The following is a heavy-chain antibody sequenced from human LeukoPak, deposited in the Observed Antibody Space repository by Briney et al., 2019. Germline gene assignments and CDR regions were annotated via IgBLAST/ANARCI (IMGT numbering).Heavy chain of an antibody. CDR2: ISTYNGIT. J-gene: IGHJ4*02. D-gene: IGHD3-3*02. CDR3: ARGIRGLGGAFYLDL. Sequence: GASVKVSCKASGYTFNTLGLSWVRQAPGQGLERMGWISTYNGITKVVENLKGRVTMTTDTSTSTAYMELRSLTSDDTAVYYCARGIRGLGGAFYLDLWGQGTLITVSS. V-gene: IGHV1-18*01. CDR1: GYTFNTLG.